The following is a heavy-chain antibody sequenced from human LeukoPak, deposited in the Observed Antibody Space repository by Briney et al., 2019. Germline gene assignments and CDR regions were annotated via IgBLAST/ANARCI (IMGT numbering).Heavy chain of an antibody. D-gene: IGHD3-3*01. CDR1: GFTFSSYS. CDR2: INHSGST. Sequence: GSLRLSCAASGFTFSSYSMNWVRQPPGKGLEWIGEINHSGSTNYNPSLKSRVTISVDTSKNQFSLKLSSVTAADTAVYYCARGPRITIFGVVKYYFDYWGQGTLVTVSS. V-gene: IGHV4-34*01. CDR3: ARGPRITIFGVVKYYFDY. J-gene: IGHJ4*02.